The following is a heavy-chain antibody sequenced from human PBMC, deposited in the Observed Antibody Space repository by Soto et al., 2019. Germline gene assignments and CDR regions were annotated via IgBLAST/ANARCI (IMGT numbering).Heavy chain of an antibody. D-gene: IGHD3-22*01. V-gene: IGHV4-34*01. Sequence: SETLSLTCAVYGGSFSGYYWSWIRQPPGKGLEWIGEINHSGSTNYNPSLKSRVTISVDTSKNQFSLKLSSVTAADTAVYYWARPRGYQPNDAFESWGQVTMVTVSS. CDR3: ARPRGYQPNDAFES. CDR1: GGSFSGYY. CDR2: INHSGST. J-gene: IGHJ3*02.